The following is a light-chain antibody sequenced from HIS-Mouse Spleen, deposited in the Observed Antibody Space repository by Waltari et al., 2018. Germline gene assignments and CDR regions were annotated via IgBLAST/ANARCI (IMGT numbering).Light chain of an antibody. J-gene: IGLJ1*01. CDR3: CSYAGSYTYV. CDR1: SSDVGGYNY. CDR2: DVS. Sequence: QSALTQPRSVSGSPGQSVTISCTGTSSDVGGYNYVSWYQQHPGQAPKLMIYDVSKRPSGVPGRFSGSKSGNTASLTISGLQAEDEADYYCCSYAGSYTYVFGTGTKVTVL. V-gene: IGLV2-11*01.